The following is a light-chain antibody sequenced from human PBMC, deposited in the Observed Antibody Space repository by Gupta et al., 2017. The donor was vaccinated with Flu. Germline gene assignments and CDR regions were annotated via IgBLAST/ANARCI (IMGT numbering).Light chain of an antibody. CDR2: DAS. V-gene: IGKV3-11*01. CDR3: QQRTNWSFT. Sequence: EIVLTQSPATLSLSPGERATLSCRASQSFSSNLAWYQQKPGQAPRLLIYDASNRATGIPARFSGSGSGTDFTLTISSLEPEDFAVYYCQQRTNWSFTFGPGTKVDIK. J-gene: IGKJ3*01. CDR1: QSFSSN.